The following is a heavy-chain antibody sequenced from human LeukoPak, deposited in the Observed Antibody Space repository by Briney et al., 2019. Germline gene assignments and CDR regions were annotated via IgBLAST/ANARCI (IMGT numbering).Heavy chain of an antibody. CDR2: IWSDGTNR. D-gene: IGHD4-11*01. CDR3: VRDAQRGFDYSNSLQY. Sequence: PGTSLRLSCGASGFIFNHYALHWVRQAPNKGLEWVAVIWSDGTNRYYADSVKGRFSISRDDSQKRVFLQMNSLRAEDTAVYYCVRDAQRGFDYSNSLQYWGQGALVTVSS. V-gene: IGHV3-33*01. CDR1: GFIFNHYA. J-gene: IGHJ4*02.